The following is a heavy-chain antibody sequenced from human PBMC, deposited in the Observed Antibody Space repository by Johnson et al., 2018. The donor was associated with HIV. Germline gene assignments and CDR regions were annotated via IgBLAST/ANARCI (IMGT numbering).Heavy chain of an antibody. V-gene: IGHV3-11*01. J-gene: IGHJ3*02. D-gene: IGHD3-10*01. CDR2: ISSCGSTI. Sequence: QVQLVESGGGLVKPVGSLRLSCAASGFTFSDYYINWIRQAPGKGLEWVSYISSCGSTIYYAASVKGRFTVSGDNAKNTLYLQMTSLRAEDTAVYYCARGLRSGLIIGGAFDIWGQGTMVTVSS. CDR3: ARGLRSGLIIGGAFDI. CDR1: GFTFSDYY.